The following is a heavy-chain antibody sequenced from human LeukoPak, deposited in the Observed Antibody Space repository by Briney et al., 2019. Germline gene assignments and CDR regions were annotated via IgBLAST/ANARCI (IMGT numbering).Heavy chain of an antibody. CDR2: INHSGST. J-gene: IGHJ4*02. D-gene: IGHD1-1*01. V-gene: IGHV4-34*01. CDR3: VRGIWNDPYY. Sequence: SETLSLTCAVYGGSFSGYYWSWIRQPPGKGLEWIGEINHSGSTNYNPSLKSRVTISVDTSKNQFSLKLSSVTAEDTAVYYCVRGIWNDPYYWGQGTLVTVSS. CDR1: GGSFSGYY.